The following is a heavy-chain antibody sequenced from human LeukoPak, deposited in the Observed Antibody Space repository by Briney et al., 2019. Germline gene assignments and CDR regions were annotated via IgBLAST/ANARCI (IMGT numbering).Heavy chain of an antibody. CDR1: GYTFTSYG. J-gene: IGHJ3*02. D-gene: IGHD3-22*01. CDR3: ARDRIYDSSGYYYSAFDI. V-gene: IGHV1-18*01. CDR2: ISAYNGNT. Sequence: ASVKVSCKASGYTFTSYGIIWVRQAPGQGLEWMGWISAYNGNTNYAQKLQGRVTMTTDTSTSTAYMELRSLRSDDTAVYYCARDRIYDSSGYYYSAFDIWGQGTMVTVSS.